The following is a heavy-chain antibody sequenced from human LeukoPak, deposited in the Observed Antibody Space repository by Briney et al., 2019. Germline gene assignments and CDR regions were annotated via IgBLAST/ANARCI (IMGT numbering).Heavy chain of an antibody. V-gene: IGHV4-59*08. D-gene: IGHD1-26*01. CDR2: IYYSGST. CDR1: GGSISSYY. CDR3: ARHQYSGGYFDY. Sequence: SETLSLTCTVSGGSISSYYWSWIRQPPGKGLEWIGYIYYSGSTNYNPSLKSRVTISVDTSKNQFSLKLSSVTAADTAVYYCARHQYSGGYFDYWGQGTLVTVSS. J-gene: IGHJ4*02.